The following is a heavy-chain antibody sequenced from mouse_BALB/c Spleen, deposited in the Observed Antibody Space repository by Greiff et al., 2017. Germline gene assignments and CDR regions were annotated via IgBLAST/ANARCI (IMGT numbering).Heavy chain of an antibody. CDR1: GFTFSSFG. V-gene: IGHV5-17*02. CDR3: ARGGGYYGNFDY. J-gene: IGHJ2*01. D-gene: IGHD1-1*01. Sequence: EVKVVESGGGLVQPGGSRKLSCAASGFTFSSFGMHWVRQAPEKGLEWVAYISSGSSTIYYADTVKGRFTISRDNPKNTLFLQMTSLRSEDTAMYYCARGGGYYGNFDYWGQGTTLTVSS. CDR2: ISSGSSTI.